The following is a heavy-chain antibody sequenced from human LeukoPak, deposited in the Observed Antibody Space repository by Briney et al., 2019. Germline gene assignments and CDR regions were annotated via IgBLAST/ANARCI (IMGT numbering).Heavy chain of an antibody. CDR2: INTNTGNP. CDR3: AREDTAMPSPPAY. D-gene: IGHD5-18*01. J-gene: IGHJ4*02. V-gene: IGHV7-4-1*02. Sequence: ASVKVSCKASGYTFRNYGMNWVRQAPGQGLEWMGWINTNTGNPTYAQGDTGRFVFSLDTSVSTAYLQISSLKAEDTAVYFCAREDTAMPSPPAYWGQGTLVTVSS. CDR1: GYTFRNYG.